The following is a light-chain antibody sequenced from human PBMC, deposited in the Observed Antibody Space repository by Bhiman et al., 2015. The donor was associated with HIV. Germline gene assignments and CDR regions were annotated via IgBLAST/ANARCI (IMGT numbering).Light chain of an antibody. CDR1: SSDVGTYNL. J-gene: IGLJ1*01. CDR2: EVT. CDR3: CSFTGDTHLYV. V-gene: IGLV2-14*02. Sequence: QSALTQPASVSGSPGQSITISCTGTSSDVGTYNLVSWYQQHPGKAPKLMIYEVTKRPSGVSNRFSGSKSANTASLTISELQTEDEADYYCCSFTGDTHLYVFGSGTTVTVL.